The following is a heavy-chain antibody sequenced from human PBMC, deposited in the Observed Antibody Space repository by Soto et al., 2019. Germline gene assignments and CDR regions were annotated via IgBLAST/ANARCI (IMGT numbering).Heavy chain of an antibody. J-gene: IGHJ6*02. V-gene: IGHV3-30-3*01. D-gene: IGHD3-10*01. CDR3: ARVGRRFGVRSSYYGMDV. CDR2: ISYDGSNK. Sequence: GGSLRLSCAASGFTFSSYAMHWVRQAPGKGLEWVAVISYDGSNKYYADSVKGRFTISRDNSKNTLYLQMNSLRAEDTAVYYCARVGRRFGVRSSYYGMDVWGQGTTVTVSS. CDR1: GFTFSSYA.